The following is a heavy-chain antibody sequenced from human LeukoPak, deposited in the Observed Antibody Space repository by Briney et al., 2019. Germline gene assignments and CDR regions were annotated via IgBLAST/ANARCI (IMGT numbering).Heavy chain of an antibody. CDR2: FDPEDGET. V-gene: IGHV1-24*01. CDR3: ATSRRFLEWLLYFDY. J-gene: IGHJ4*02. Sequence: GDSVEVSCKVSGYTLTELSMHWVRQAPGKGLEWMGGFDPEDGETIYAQKFQGRVTMTEDTSTDTAYMELSSLRSEDTAVYYCATSRRFLEWLLYFDYWGQGTLVTVSS. CDR1: GYTLTELS. D-gene: IGHD3-3*01.